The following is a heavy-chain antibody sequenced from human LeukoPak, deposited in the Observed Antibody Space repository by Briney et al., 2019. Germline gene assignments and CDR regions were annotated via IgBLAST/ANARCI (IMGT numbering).Heavy chain of an antibody. V-gene: IGHV4-4*08. J-gene: IGHJ4*02. CDR2: VYSSGSA. D-gene: IGHD6-25*01. Sequence: PSETLSLTCTVSGGSITGYYWSWIRQPPGKGLEWIGHVYSSGSASYNPSLRSRVSMSVDTSKNQFSLKLTSVTAADTAVYFCARYGGLPASYFDYWGRGTLVTASP. CDR3: ARYGGLPASYFDY. CDR1: GGSITGYY.